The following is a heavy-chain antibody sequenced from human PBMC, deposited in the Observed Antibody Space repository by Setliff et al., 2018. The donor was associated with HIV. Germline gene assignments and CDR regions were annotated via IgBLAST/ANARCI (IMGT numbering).Heavy chain of an antibody. CDR1: GYTFTDYL. CDR3: ARTLPQYTNLFDY. V-gene: IGHV1-2*02. J-gene: IGHJ4*02. D-gene: IGHD5-18*01. CDR2: INPNGGYT. Sequence: ASVKVSCKASGYTFTDYLVHWVRQAPGQGLEWMGWINPNGGYTNYAQKFLGRVTMTQDTSFTTAYLELSRLRSDDTAVYYCARTLPQYTNLFDYWGQGTLVTVSS.